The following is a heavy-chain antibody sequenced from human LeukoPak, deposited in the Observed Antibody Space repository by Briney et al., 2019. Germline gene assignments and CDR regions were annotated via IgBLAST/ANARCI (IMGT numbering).Heavy chain of an antibody. V-gene: IGHV3-53*01. D-gene: IGHD1-26*01. CDR1: GFTVRSNY. J-gene: IGHJ4*02. CDR2: IYSGGST. Sequence: GSLKLSCAASGFTVRSNYISWVRQASGEGLEWVSVIYSGGSTYYADSVKGRFTISRDNSKNTLYLQMNSLRAEDTAVYYCARVGVGALRYWGQGTLVTVSS. CDR3: ARVGVGALRY.